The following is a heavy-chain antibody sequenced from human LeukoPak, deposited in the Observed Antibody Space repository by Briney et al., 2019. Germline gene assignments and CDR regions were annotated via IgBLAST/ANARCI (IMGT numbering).Heavy chain of an antibody. J-gene: IGHJ4*02. V-gene: IGHV3-53*01. CDR3: ARDVPCGGDCYWDY. D-gene: IGHD2-21*02. Sequence: GGSLRLSCAASGFTFSSNYMSWVRQAPGKGREWVSVIYSGGSTYYADSVKGRFTISRDNSKNTLYLQMNSLRAEDTAVYYCARDVPCGGDCYWDYWGQGTLVTVSS. CDR1: GFTFSSNY. CDR2: IYSGGST.